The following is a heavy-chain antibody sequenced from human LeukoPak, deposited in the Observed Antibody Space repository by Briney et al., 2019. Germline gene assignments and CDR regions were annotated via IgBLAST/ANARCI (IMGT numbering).Heavy chain of an antibody. Sequence: PSETLSLTCTVPGGSISSSSYYWGWIRQPPGKGLEWIGSIYYSGSTYYNPSLKSRVTISVDTSKNQFSLKLSSVTAADTAVYYCARREYDILTGYYFLWGQGTLVTVSS. D-gene: IGHD3-9*01. J-gene: IGHJ4*02. CDR2: IYYSGST. CDR3: ARREYDILTGYYFL. CDR1: GGSISSSSYY. V-gene: IGHV4-39*01.